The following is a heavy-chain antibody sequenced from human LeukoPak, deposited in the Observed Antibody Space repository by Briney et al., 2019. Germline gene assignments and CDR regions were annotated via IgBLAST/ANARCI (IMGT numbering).Heavy chain of an antibody. V-gene: IGHV1-46*01. D-gene: IGHD1-26*01. CDR1: GYTFTSYF. Sequence: ASVKVSCKASGYTFTSYFMHCVRQAPGQWLEWMGIINPSGGSTSYAQKFQGRVTMTRDTSTSTVYMELSSLRSEDTAVYYCARDLVGATPFDYWGQGTLVTVSS. CDR2: INPSGGST. CDR3: ARDLVGATPFDY. J-gene: IGHJ4*02.